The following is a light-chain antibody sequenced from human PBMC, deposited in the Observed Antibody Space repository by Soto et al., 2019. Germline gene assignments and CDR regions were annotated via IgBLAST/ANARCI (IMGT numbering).Light chain of an antibody. V-gene: IGLV2-14*01. CDR1: SSDVGGYNY. Sequence: QSVLTQPASVSGSPGQSITISCTGTSSDVGGYNYVSWYQQHPGKAPKLMIYEVSNRPSGVSNRFSGSKSGNTASLTISGLQADDEADYYCTSYTSSSTLVFGGGT. CDR3: TSYTSSSTLV. J-gene: IGLJ2*01. CDR2: EVS.